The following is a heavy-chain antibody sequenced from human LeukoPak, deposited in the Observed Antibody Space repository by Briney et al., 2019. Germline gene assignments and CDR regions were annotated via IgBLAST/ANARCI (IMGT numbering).Heavy chain of an antibody. CDR1: GGSFSSYY. D-gene: IGHD2-2*02. J-gene: IGHJ6*03. V-gene: IGHV4-34*01. CDR2: INHSGST. Sequence: SETLSLTCAVYGGSFSSYYWSWIRQPPGKGLEWIGEINHSGSTNYNPSLKSRVTIAVDTSKNQFSLKLSSVTAADTAVYYCARVWGDCRSTSCYTGYYYYYYMDVWGKGTTVTVSS. CDR3: ARVWGDCRSTSCYTGYYYYYYMDV.